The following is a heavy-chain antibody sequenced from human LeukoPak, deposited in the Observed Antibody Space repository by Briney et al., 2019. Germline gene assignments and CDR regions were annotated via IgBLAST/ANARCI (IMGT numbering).Heavy chain of an antibody. CDR3: ARGALEARPDY. Sequence: GGSLRVSCEASGFIFSHYAMHWVRQAPDKGLDWVAVIYHAGTIYAESVKGRFIISRDNSRNTLYLQMNSLKIEDTAVYFCARGALEARPDYWGQGTLITVSS. V-gene: IGHV3-33*01. J-gene: IGHJ4*02. CDR1: GFIFSHYA. CDR2: IYHAGTI. D-gene: IGHD6-6*01.